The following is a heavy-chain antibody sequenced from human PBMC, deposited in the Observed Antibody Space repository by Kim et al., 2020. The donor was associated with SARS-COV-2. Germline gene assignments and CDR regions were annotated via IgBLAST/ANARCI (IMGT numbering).Heavy chain of an antibody. J-gene: IGHJ4*02. CDR3: ARGQGYSYGPRGYYFDY. Sequence: SETLSLTCAVYGGSFSGYYWSWIRQPPGKGLEWIGEINHSGSTNYNPSLKSRVTISVDTSKNQFSLKLSSVTAADTAVYYCARGQGYSYGPRGYYFDYWGQGTLVTVSS. V-gene: IGHV4-34*01. D-gene: IGHD5-18*01. CDR2: INHSGST. CDR1: GGSFSGYY.